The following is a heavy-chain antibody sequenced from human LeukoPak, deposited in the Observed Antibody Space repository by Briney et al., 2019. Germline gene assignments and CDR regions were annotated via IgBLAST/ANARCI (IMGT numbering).Heavy chain of an antibody. CDR2: INPNSGGT. CDR1: GYTFTGYY. V-gene: IGHV1-2*02. Sequence: ASVKVSCKASGYTFTGYYMHWARQAPGQWLEWMGWINPNSGGTNYAQKFQGRVTMTRDTSISTAYMELSRLRSDDTAVYYCARDTKRYCSGGSCYSGYWFDPWGQGTLVTVSS. CDR3: ARDTKRYCSGGSCYSGYWFDP. D-gene: IGHD2-15*01. J-gene: IGHJ5*02.